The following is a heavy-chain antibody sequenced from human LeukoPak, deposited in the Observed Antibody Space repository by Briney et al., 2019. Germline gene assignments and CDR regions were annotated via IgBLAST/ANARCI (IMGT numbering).Heavy chain of an antibody. Sequence: SETLSLTCAVSGGSISSGGYSWSWIRQPPGKGLEWIGYIYHSGSTYYNPSLKSRVTISVDRSKNQFSLKLSSVTAADTAAYYCARALGYCSSTSCYTYFDYWGQGTLDTVSS. CDR1: GGSISSGGYS. J-gene: IGHJ4*02. CDR3: ARALGYCSSTSCYTYFDY. V-gene: IGHV4-30-2*01. D-gene: IGHD2-2*02. CDR2: IYHSGST.